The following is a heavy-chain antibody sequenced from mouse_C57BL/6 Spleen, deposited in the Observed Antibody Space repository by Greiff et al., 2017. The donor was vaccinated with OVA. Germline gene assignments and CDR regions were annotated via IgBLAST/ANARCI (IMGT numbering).Heavy chain of an antibody. CDR3: ARPRSDYFDY. CDR2: ISSGGSYT. CDR1: GFTFSSYG. J-gene: IGHJ2*01. Sequence: EVMLVESGGDLVKPGGSLKLSCAASGFTFSSYGMSWVRQTPDKRLEWVATISSGGSYTYYPDSVKGRFTISRDNAKNTLYLQMSSLKSEDTAMYYCARPRSDYFDYWGQGTTLTVSS. V-gene: IGHV5-6*02.